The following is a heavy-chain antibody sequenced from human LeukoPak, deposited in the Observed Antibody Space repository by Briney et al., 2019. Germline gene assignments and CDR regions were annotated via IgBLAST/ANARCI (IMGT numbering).Heavy chain of an antibody. D-gene: IGHD6-6*01. CDR2: ISSSGSTI. Sequence: TGGSLRLSCAASGFTFSSYEMNWVRQAPGKGLEWVSYISSSGSTIYYADSVKGRFTISRDNAKNSLYLQMNSLRAEDTAVYYCAKGSVAGRQRAPPKEWFDPWGQGTLVTVSS. CDR3: AKGSVAGRQRAPPKEWFDP. CDR1: GFTFSSYE. V-gene: IGHV3-48*03. J-gene: IGHJ5*02.